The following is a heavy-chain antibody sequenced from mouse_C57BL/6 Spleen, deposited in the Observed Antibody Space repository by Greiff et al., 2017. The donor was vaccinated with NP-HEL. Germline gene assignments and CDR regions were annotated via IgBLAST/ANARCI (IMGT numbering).Heavy chain of an antibody. CDR3: ARSDSSGYGFDY. Sequence: QVQLKQSGAELVRPGTSVKVSCKASGYAFTNYLIEWVKQRPGQGLEWIGVINPGSGGTNYNEKFKGKATLTAYKSSSTAYMQLSSLTSEDSAVYFCARSDSSGYGFDYWGQGTTLTVSS. D-gene: IGHD3-2*02. J-gene: IGHJ2*01. CDR1: GYAFTNYL. CDR2: INPGSGGT. V-gene: IGHV1-54*01.